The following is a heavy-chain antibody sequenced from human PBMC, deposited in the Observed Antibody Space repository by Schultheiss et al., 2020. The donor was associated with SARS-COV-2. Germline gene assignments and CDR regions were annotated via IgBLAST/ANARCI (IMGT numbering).Heavy chain of an antibody. J-gene: IGHJ4*02. Sequence: GGSLRLSCVASGFTFGNYAMTWVRQGPGKGLEWVSAISVSGDNTYYADSVKGRFTISRDNSKNTLYLQMNSLRAEDTAVYYCAKVGPFDSLDYWGQGTLVTVSS. CDR2: ISVSGDNT. CDR1: GFTFGNYA. CDR3: AKVGPFDSLDY. V-gene: IGHV3-23*01.